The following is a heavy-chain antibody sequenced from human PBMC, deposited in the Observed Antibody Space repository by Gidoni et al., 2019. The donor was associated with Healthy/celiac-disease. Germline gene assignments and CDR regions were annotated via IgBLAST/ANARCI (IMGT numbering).Heavy chain of an antibody. CDR3: AHYNDYGDYVWFDP. V-gene: IGHV2-5*01. CDR2: IYWNDDK. J-gene: IGHJ5*02. D-gene: IGHD4-17*01. Sequence: IRQPPGKALEWLALIYWNDDKRYSPSLKSRLTITKDTSKNQVVLTMTNMDPVDTATYYCAHYNDYGDYVWFDPWGQGTLVTVSS.